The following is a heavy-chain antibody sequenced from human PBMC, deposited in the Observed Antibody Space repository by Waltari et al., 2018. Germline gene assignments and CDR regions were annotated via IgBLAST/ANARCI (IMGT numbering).Heavy chain of an antibody. D-gene: IGHD3-10*01. J-gene: IGHJ4*02. CDR2: IYSGGST. CDR3: AREKGTYYYGSGSQFDY. Sequence: EVQLLESGGGLVQPGGSLRLSCAASGFTFSSYALSWVRQAPGKGLEWDSVIYSGGSTYYADSVKGRFTISRDNSKNTLYLQMNSLRAEVTAVYYCAREKGTYYYGSGSQFDYWGQGTLVTVSS. CDR1: GFTFSSYA. V-gene: IGHV3-23*03.